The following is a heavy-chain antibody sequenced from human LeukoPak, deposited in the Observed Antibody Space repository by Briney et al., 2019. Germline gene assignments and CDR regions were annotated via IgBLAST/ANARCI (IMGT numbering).Heavy chain of an antibody. V-gene: IGHV4-59*08. D-gene: IGHD6-25*01. CDR1: GDSINGYY. Sequence: PSETLSLTCTVSGDSINGYYWSWIRQPPGKGLEWIGYLYYNESPAYNPSLKSRVTISVDPSKNQFSLQLSSVTAADTAVYYCARRSNGSPQSYFDFWGQGTLVTVSS. J-gene: IGHJ4*02. CDR2: LYYNESP. CDR3: ARRSNGSPQSYFDF.